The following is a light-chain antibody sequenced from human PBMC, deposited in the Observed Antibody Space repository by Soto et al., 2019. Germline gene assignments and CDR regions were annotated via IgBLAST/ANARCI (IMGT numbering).Light chain of an antibody. CDR3: QKYNSALLT. J-gene: IGKJ4*01. Sequence: DIQMTQSPSSLSASFGDRVTITCRASQGIGGYLAWFQQKPGNAPKLLIYAASTLQSGVPSRFSRSGSGTDFTLTISGLQPEDVATYYCQKYNSALLTFGEGTQVEIK. CDR1: QGIGGY. V-gene: IGKV1-27*01. CDR2: AAS.